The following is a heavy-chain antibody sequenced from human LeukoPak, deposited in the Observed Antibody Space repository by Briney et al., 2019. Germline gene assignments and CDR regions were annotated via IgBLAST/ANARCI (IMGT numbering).Heavy chain of an antibody. V-gene: IGHV3-30*04. J-gene: IGHJ4*02. CDR3: ARGYCSSTACPPCDY. CDR2: ISYDGSNK. D-gene: IGHD2-2*01. CDR1: GFTFSTYT. Sequence: QTGGSLRLSCAASGFTFSTYTIHWVSQAPGKGLEWVAVISYDGSNKYYADSVKGRFTLSRDNSKDTLYLQMDSLRAGDTAVYSCARGYCSSTACPPCDYWGQGTLVTVSS.